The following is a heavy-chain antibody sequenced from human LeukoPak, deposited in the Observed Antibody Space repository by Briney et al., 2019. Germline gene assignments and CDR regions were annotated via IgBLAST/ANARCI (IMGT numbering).Heavy chain of an antibody. Sequence: GGSLRLSCSASGFTFSSYAMHWVRQAPGKGLGYVSAISSNGGSTYYADSVKGRFTISRDNSKNTLYLQMSSLRAEDTAVYYCVKGELLWFGELNPDAFDIWGQGTMVTVSS. CDR3: VKGELLWFGELNPDAFDI. V-gene: IGHV3-64D*06. D-gene: IGHD3-10*01. J-gene: IGHJ3*02. CDR2: ISSNGGST. CDR1: GFTFSSYA.